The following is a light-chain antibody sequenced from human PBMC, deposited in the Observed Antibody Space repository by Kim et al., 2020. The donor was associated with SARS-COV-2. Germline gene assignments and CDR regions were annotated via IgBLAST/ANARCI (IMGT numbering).Light chain of an antibody. Sequence: ELTQPPSASGSPGQTVIISCSGGTSNIGSNPVNWYQQLPGTAPKLLIYNNNQRPSGVPDRFSGSKSGTSASLAISGLQSNDEANYYCAVWDDSLNGHWLFGGGTQLTVL. CDR3: AVWDDSLNGHWL. V-gene: IGLV1-44*01. CDR1: TSNIGSNP. CDR2: NNN. J-gene: IGLJ2*01.